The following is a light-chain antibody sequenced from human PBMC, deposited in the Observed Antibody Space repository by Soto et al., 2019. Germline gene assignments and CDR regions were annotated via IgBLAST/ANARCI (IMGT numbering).Light chain of an antibody. V-gene: IGKV3-15*01. CDR2: FAS. CDR1: QSISSS. Sequence: IVMTQSPATLSVSPGERVALSCRASQSISSSLAWYQQKPGQAPRLLIYFASTRATGIATRFSGSGSGTEFTLTIRSLQSEDFAVYYCQQYYNWPRTFGQGTKVEIK. CDR3: QQYYNWPRT. J-gene: IGKJ1*01.